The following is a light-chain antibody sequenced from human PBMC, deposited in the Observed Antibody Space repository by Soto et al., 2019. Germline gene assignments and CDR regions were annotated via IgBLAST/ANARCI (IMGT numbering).Light chain of an antibody. V-gene: IGLV2-8*01. CDR1: SSDVGAYKY. Sequence: QSALTQPPSASGSPGQSVTISCTGTSSDVGAYKYVSWYQQHPGKAPKLMIYEVTKRPSGVPGRFSGSKSGNTASLTVSGLQAEDEVDYYCSSYAGNNNFVVFGGGTKLTVL. CDR3: SSYAGNNNFVV. J-gene: IGLJ2*01. CDR2: EVT.